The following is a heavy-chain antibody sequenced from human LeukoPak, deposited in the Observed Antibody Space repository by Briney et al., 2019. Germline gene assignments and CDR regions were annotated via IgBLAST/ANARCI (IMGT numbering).Heavy chain of an antibody. Sequence: ASVKVSCKASGYTFTSYAVNWVRQAPGQGLEWMGWINTNTGNPTYAQGFTGRFVFSLDTSVSTAYLQISSLKAEDTAVYYCARGYCSGGSCYGTTYNWFDPWGQGTLVTVSS. CDR2: INTNTGNP. V-gene: IGHV7-4-1*02. CDR1: GYTFTSYA. CDR3: ARGYCSGGSCYGTTYNWFDP. J-gene: IGHJ5*02. D-gene: IGHD2-15*01.